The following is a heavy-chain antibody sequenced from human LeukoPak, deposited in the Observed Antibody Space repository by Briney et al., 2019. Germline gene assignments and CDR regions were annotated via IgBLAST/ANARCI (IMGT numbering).Heavy chain of an antibody. V-gene: IGHV1-8*01. CDR1: GYTFTTYD. J-gene: IGHJ4*02. Sequence: ASVKVSCKASGYTFTTYDINRVRQAAGQGLEWMGWMNPNSGNTGNAQKFQGRVTMTRNTSISTAYMELTSLTSEDTAEYFCARIAAPGNRRLNFWGQGTLVTVSS. CDR2: MNPNSGNT. CDR3: ARIAAPGNRRLNF. D-gene: IGHD6-13*01.